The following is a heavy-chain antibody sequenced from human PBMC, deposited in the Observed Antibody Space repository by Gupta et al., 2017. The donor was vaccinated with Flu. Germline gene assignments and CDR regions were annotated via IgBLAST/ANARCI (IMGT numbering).Heavy chain of an antibody. V-gene: IGHV1-69*01. Sequence: QVQLVQSGAEVKKPGSSVKVSCTASGGTFNNYAISWVRQAPGQGLEWIGGIIPIFNIADYAQNFQGRVAITADESTSTAYMELRSLRSDDTAMYYCARAFRSRRYCPSTSCYLPDFWGQGTRVTVSS. D-gene: IGHD2-2*01. CDR3: ARAFRSRRYCPSTSCYLPDF. CDR2: IIPIFNIA. J-gene: IGHJ4*02. CDR1: GGTFNNYA.